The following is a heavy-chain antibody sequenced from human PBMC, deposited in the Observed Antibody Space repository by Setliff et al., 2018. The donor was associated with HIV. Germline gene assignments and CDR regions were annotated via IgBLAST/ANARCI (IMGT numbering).Heavy chain of an antibody. CDR3: ARSMRGYCSDTSCRTFDH. J-gene: IGHJ4*02. D-gene: IGHD2-2*01. Sequence: SETLSLTCAVYGESFGRYYFTWIRQAPGRGLEWIGEINHSAFTKYNPSLASRVTMSIDTSKNQFSLLLSSVTAADTAVYYCARSMRGYCSDTSCRTFDHWGQGTLVTVSS. CDR2: INHSAFT. V-gene: IGHV4-34*10. CDR1: GESFGRYY.